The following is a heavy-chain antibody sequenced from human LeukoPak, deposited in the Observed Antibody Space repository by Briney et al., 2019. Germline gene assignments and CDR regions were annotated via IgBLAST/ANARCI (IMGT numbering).Heavy chain of an antibody. CDR2: ISGSGGST. CDR3: AKYRNYVRDYFDY. D-gene: IGHD4-11*01. CDR1: GFTFSSYG. V-gene: IGHV3-23*01. Sequence: GGSLRLSCAASGFTFSSYGMSWVRQAPGKELEWVSAISGSGGSTYYADSVKGRFTISRDNSKNTLYLQMNSLRAEDTAVYYCAKYRNYVRDYFDYWGQGTLVTVSS. J-gene: IGHJ4*02.